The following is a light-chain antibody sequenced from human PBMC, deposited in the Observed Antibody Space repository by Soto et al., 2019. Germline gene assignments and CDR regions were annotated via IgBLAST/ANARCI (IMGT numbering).Light chain of an antibody. CDR1: SSDIGAYNY. Sequence: QSVLTQPASVSGSPGQSITISCTGTSSDIGAYNYVSWYQHRPGEAPQLIIYEVTNRPSGVSNRFSASKSGNTASLTISGLQADDEADYYCSSFTTTTTLIFGGGTKLTVL. V-gene: IGLV2-14*01. CDR2: EVT. J-gene: IGLJ2*01. CDR3: SSFTTTTTLI.